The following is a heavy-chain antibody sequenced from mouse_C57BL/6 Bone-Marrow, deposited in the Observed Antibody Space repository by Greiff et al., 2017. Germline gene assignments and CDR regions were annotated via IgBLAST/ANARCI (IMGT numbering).Heavy chain of an antibody. CDR3: GRNYGSSPDY. V-gene: IGHV1-55*01. D-gene: IGHD1-1*01. CDR1: GYTFTSYW. J-gene: IGHJ2*01. Sequence: VQLQQPGAELVKPGASVKMSCKASGYTFTSYWITWVKQRPGQGLEWIGDIYPGSGSTNYNEKFKSKATLTVDPSSSTAYRQLSRLTTEDQADYYCGRNYGSSPDYWGQGTTLTVSS. CDR2: IYPGSGST.